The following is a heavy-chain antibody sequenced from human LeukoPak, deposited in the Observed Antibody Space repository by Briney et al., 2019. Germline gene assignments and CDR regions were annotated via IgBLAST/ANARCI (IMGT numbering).Heavy chain of an antibody. Sequence: GASVKVSCKASGYTFTGHYMHWVRQAPGQGLEWMGWINPNSGGTNYAQKFQGRVTMTRDTSISTAYMELSRLRSDDTAVYYCARKGSSWTSGFDPWGQGTLVTVSS. CDR1: GYTFTGHY. CDR2: INPNSGGT. J-gene: IGHJ5*02. CDR3: ARKGSSWTSGFDP. D-gene: IGHD6-13*01. V-gene: IGHV1-2*02.